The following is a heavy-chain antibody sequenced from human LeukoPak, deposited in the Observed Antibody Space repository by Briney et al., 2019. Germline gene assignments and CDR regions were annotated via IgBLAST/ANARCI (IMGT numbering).Heavy chain of an antibody. V-gene: IGHV3-72*01. CDR2: MRNKANSYTT. Sequence: GGSLRLSCVASGFTFSSSWMSWVRQAPGKGLEWVGRMRNKANSYTTENAASVKGRLTLSRDDSKRLVFLQLNSLNIEDTAVYYCARSPESGGNVFDIWGQGTMVTVSS. CDR1: GFTFSSSW. CDR3: ARSPESGGNVFDI. J-gene: IGHJ3*02. D-gene: IGHD3-16*01.